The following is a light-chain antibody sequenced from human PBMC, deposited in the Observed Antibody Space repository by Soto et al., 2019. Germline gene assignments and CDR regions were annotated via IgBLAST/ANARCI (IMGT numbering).Light chain of an antibody. CDR2: GAS. Sequence: ENVLTQSPGTLSLSPGERATLSCRASQTVSSYLTWYQQRPGQAPRLLISGASRRATGIPDRFSGSGSGTDFTLTISRLEPEDFALYYCQQYGTSPIPFGQGRRLEIK. CDR3: QQYGTSPIP. V-gene: IGKV3-20*01. J-gene: IGKJ5*01. CDR1: QTVSSY.